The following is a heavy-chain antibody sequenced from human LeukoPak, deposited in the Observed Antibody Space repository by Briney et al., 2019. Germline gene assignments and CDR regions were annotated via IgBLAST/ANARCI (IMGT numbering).Heavy chain of an antibody. CDR1: GYTFTGYY. V-gene: IGHV1-2*02. CDR3: AREGGSYYNYYGMDV. J-gene: IGHJ6*02. D-gene: IGHD1-26*01. Sequence: ASVKVSCKASGYTFTGYYMHWVRQAPGQGLEWMGWINPNSGGTNYAQKFQGRVTVTRDTSISTAYMELSRLRSDDTAVYYCAREGGSYYNYYGMDVWGQGTTVTVSS. CDR2: INPNSGGT.